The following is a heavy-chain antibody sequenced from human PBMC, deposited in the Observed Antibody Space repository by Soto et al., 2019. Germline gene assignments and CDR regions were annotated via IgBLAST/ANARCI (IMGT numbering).Heavy chain of an antibody. J-gene: IGHJ4*02. Sequence: XSCXASGXXSXXXAXHWVRQAPGQRLEWMGWINAGNGNTKYSQKFQGRVTITRDTSASTAYMELSSLRSEDTAVYYCARSDGPLGDYWGQGTLVTVSS. CDR3: ARSDGPLGDY. D-gene: IGHD4-17*01. CDR1: GXXSXXXA. V-gene: IGHV1-3*01. CDR2: INAGNGNT.